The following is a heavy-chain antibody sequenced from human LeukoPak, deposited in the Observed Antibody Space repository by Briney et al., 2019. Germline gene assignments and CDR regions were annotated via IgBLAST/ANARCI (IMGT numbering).Heavy chain of an antibody. V-gene: IGHV4-39*07. CDR2: IYYSGST. D-gene: IGHD4-17*01. J-gene: IGHJ5*02. Sequence: SETLSFTCTVSGGSISSSSYYWGWIRQPPGKGLELIGSIYYSGSTYYNPSLKSRVTISVDTSKNQFSLKLSSVTAADTAVYYCARDRTVTTWFDPRGQGTLVTVSS. CDR3: ARDRTVTTWFDP. CDR1: GGSISSSSYY.